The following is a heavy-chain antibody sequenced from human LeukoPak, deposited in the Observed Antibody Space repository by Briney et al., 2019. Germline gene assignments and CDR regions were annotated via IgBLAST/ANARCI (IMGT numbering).Heavy chain of an antibody. CDR2: IRYDGSNK. D-gene: IGHD3-10*01. V-gene: IGHV3-30*02. CDR1: GFTFSSYG. CDR3: ASPYYGSGSYYYGMDV. Sequence: GGSLRLSCAASGFTFSSYGMHWVRQAPGKGLEWVAFIRYDGSNKYYADSVKGRFTISRDNSKNTLYLQMNSLRAEDAAVYYCASPYYGSGSYYYGMDVWGQGTTVTVSS. J-gene: IGHJ6*02.